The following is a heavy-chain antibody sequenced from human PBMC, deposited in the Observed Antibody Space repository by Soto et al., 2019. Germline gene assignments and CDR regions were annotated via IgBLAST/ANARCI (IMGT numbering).Heavy chain of an antibody. V-gene: IGHV3-30*18. J-gene: IGHJ5*02. CDR3: AKGRGAGVFGGAVNCFDA. Sequence: QVHLVESGGGVGQPGRSLGLSCAASGFTFSVYAMHWVRQAPGKGLEWVAAITNDGYTETHYTDSVKGRFTITRENTKNTLFLQLNNLRSEDTAVYYCAKGRGAGVFGGAVNCFDAWGQGALLTF. CDR2: ITNDGYTET. CDR1: GFTFSVYA. D-gene: IGHD3-3*01.